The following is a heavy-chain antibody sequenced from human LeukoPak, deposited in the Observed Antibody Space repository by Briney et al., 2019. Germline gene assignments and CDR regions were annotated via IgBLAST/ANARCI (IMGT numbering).Heavy chain of an antibody. CDR2: IDASGVNT. Sequence: GGSLRLSCAASRFTFSGYAMYWVRQAPGKGLEWVSCIDASGVNTYYADSVKGRFTISRDNPRNTLYLQMNSLRAEDTAVYYCAKGSGSGWYGWFDPWGQGTLVTVSS. J-gene: IGHJ5*02. CDR3: AKGSGSGWYGWFDP. D-gene: IGHD6-19*01. CDR1: RFTFSGYA. V-gene: IGHV3-23*01.